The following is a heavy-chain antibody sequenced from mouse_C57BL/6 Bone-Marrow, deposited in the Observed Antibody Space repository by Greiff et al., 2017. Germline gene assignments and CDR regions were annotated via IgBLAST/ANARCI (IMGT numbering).Heavy chain of an antibody. J-gene: IGHJ2*01. V-gene: IGHV5-16*01. D-gene: IGHD1-1*01. CDR3: ARVVTTVVPYYFDY. Sequence: EVKLVESEGGLVQPGSSMKLSCTASGFTFSDYYMAWVRQVPEKGLEWVANINSDGSSTYYLDSLKSRFIISRDNAKNILYLQMSSLKSEDTATYYCARVVTTVVPYYFDYWGQGTTLTVSS. CDR1: GFTFSDYY. CDR2: INSDGSST.